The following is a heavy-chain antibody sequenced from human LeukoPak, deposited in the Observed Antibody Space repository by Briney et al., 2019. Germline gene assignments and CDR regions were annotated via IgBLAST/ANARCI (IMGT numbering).Heavy chain of an antibody. Sequence: ASVKVSCKAAGYSFTTFHINWVRQAPGQGPEWMGWVNPDTGNTGFAQKFQGRVTITQNSSVTTVYMELSSLTSEDTAVYYCARDFTMVRGVIISVLHLRTNWFDPWGQGTLVTVSS. J-gene: IGHJ5*02. CDR1: GYSFTTFH. V-gene: IGHV1-8*03. CDR2: VNPDTGNT. D-gene: IGHD3-10*01. CDR3: ARDFTMVRGVIISVLHLRTNWFDP.